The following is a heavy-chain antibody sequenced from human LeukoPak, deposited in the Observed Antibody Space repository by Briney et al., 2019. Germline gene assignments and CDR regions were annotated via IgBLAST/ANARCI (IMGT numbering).Heavy chain of an antibody. D-gene: IGHD1-1*01. V-gene: IGHV4-4*07. Sequence: SETLSLTCTVPGDSISSYYWTWIRRPAGKGLEWIGRMYNNERSDYNPSLKSRVTISIDKSKNQFSLKLSSVTAADTAVYYCARVQGTTGTTSRIFDYWGQGTLVTVSS. CDR3: ARVQGTTGTTSRIFDY. CDR1: GDSISSYY. J-gene: IGHJ4*02. CDR2: MYNNERS.